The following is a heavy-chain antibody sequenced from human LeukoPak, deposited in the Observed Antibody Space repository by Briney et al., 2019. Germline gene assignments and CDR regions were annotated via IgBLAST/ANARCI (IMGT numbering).Heavy chain of an antibody. J-gene: IGHJ2*01. CDR2: IYYSGST. Sequence: PSETLSLTCTVSGGSISSGGYYWSWIRQHPGKGLEWIGYIYYSGSTYYNPSLKSRVTISVDTSKNQFSLKLNSVTPEDTAIYYCARDRDIGGYFRETPHWYFDLWGRGTLVTVSS. CDR1: GGSISSGGYY. V-gene: IGHV4-31*03. D-gene: IGHD3-22*01. CDR3: ARDRDIGGYFRETPHWYFDL.